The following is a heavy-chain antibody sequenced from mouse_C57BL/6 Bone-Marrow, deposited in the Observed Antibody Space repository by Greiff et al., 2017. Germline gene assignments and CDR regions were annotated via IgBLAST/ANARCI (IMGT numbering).Heavy chain of an antibody. Sequence: QVQLQQSGAELVRPGTSVKVSCKASGYAFTNYLIEWVKQRPGQGLEWIGVINPGSGGTNYNEKFKGKATLTADKSSSTAYMQLSSLTSEDSAVYFCERGGWFPDYWGQGTTLTVSS. V-gene: IGHV1-54*01. D-gene: IGHD2-3*01. J-gene: IGHJ2*01. CDR1: GYAFTNYL. CDR2: INPGSGGT. CDR3: ERGGWFPDY.